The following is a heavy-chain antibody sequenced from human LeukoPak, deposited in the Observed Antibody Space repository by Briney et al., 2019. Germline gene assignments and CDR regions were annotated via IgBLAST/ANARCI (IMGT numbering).Heavy chain of an antibody. V-gene: IGHV3-49*04. D-gene: IGHD3-10*01. J-gene: IGHJ4*02. CDR1: GFTFGTYA. CDR2: IRGKVYGGAI. Sequence: PGGSLRLSCTASGFTFGTYAINWVRQAPGKGLEWVGFIRGKVYGGAIDYAASVKGRFTISRDDSRNIAHLQMSSLKTDDTAVYYCARGIDYPASGSSFDYWGQGTLVTVSS. CDR3: ARGIDYPASGSSFDY.